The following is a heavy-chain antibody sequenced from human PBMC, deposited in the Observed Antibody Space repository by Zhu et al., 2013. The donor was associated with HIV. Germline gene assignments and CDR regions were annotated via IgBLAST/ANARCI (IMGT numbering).Heavy chain of an antibody. CDR2: INPNSGGT. J-gene: IGHJ6*02. D-gene: IGHD4-4*01. Sequence: QVQLVQSGAEVKKPGASVKVSCKASGYTFTGYYMHWVRQAPGQGLEWMGWINPNSGGTNYAQKFQGWVTMTRDTSISTAYMELSRLRSDDTAVYYCARETTTHRMKSYGMDVWGQGTTVTVSS. CDR1: GYTFTGYY. V-gene: IGHV1-2*04. CDR3: ARETTTHRMKSYGMDV.